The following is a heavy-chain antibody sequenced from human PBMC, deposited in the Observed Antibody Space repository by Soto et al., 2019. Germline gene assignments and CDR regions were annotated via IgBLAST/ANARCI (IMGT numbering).Heavy chain of an antibody. V-gene: IGHV3-7*04. CDR3: ARVFDGSNYYRHFDY. CDR2: LKQDGSEE. D-gene: IGHD3-22*01. CDR1: GFTFNNYW. J-gene: IGHJ4*02. Sequence: GGSLRLSCAASGFTFNNYWMNWVRQAPGKGLEWVANLKQDGSEEYYVDSVKGRFTISRDNAKNSLYLQMNSLRAEDTAVYYCARVFDGSNYYRHFDYWGQGTLVTVSS.